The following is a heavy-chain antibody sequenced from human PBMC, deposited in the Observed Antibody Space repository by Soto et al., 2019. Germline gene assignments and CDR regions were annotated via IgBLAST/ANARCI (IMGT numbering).Heavy chain of an antibody. Sequence: QVQLQESGPGLVKPSETLSLTCTVSGDSVSKYYWNWIRQPAGEGLEWIGRIHSTRSPNYNPSLKSRVTMSVDTSKNQFSLKLNLTSVTAADTAVYYCARSPAYGDYANLDTWGQGTLVTVSS. CDR1: GDSVSKYY. CDR3: ARSPAYGDYANLDT. CDR2: IHSTRSP. D-gene: IGHD4-17*01. J-gene: IGHJ5*02. V-gene: IGHV4-4*07.